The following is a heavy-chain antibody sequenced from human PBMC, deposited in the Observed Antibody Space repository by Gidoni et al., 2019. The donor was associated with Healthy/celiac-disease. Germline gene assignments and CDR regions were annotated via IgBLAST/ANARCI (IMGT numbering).Heavy chain of an antibody. V-gene: IGHV1-24*01. CDR1: GYTITELS. J-gene: IGHJ3*02. CDR2: FDPEDGET. D-gene: IGHD1-26*01. Sequence: QVQLVQSGAEVKKPGASVKVSCKVSGYTITELSMHWVRQAPGKGLEWMGGFDPEDGETIYAQKFQGRVTMTEDTSTDTAYMELSSLRSEDTAVYYCATELIVGATTRAAFDIWGQGTMVTVSS. CDR3: ATELIVGATTRAAFDI.